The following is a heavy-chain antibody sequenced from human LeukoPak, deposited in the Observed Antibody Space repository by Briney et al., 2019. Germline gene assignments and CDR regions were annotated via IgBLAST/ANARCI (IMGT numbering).Heavy chain of an antibody. Sequence: ASVKVSCRASGYTFTDYYIHWVRQAPGQGLEWMGIINPSGGSTSYAQKFQGRVTMTRDTSTSTVYMELSSLRSEDTAVYYCARDLAPYYYDSSGWDDAFDIWGQGTMVTVSS. V-gene: IGHV1-46*01. D-gene: IGHD3-22*01. J-gene: IGHJ3*02. CDR1: GYTFTDYY. CDR3: ARDLAPYYYDSSGWDDAFDI. CDR2: INPSGGST.